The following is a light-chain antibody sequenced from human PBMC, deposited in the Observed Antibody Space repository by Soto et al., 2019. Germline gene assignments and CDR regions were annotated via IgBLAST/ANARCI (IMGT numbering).Light chain of an antibody. CDR3: SSYTTSSTYV. V-gene: IGLV2-14*01. CDR2: DVS. Sequence: QSVLTQPASVSGSPGQSITISCTGTSSDVGGYNYVSWYQQHPGKAPKLMVYDVSNRPSGASNRFSGSKSGNTASLTISGLQAEDEADYYCSSYTTSSTYVFGTGTKAT. CDR1: SSDVGGYNY. J-gene: IGLJ1*01.